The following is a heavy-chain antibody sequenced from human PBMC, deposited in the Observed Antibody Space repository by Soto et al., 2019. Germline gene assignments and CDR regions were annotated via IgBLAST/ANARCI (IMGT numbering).Heavy chain of an antibody. V-gene: IGHV3-23*01. CDR3: APHVSCSGGSCQYDAFAI. D-gene: IGHD2-15*01. J-gene: IGHJ3*02. CDR1: GFTVSSHA. Sequence: EVQVLESGGGLVQPGRYLRLSCEGSGFTVSSHAMTWIRQAPGKGPELVSTVTADGGTYYADSVKGRFAMSRDTSENTLYLQMNSLGAEDTAAYYCAPHVSCSGGSCQYDAFAIRGQGTMVTVSS. CDR2: VTADGGT.